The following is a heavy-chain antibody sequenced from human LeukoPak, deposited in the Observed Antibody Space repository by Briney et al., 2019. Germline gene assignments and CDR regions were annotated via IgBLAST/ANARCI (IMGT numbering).Heavy chain of an antibody. J-gene: IGHJ4*02. V-gene: IGHV4-34*01. Sequence: SETLSLTCAVYGGSFNGYYWSWIRQPPGKGLEWIGEINHSVSTNYNPSLKSRVTISVDTSKNQFSLKLSSVTAADTAVYYCARGTTEGYCDYWGQGTLVTVSS. CDR1: GGSFNGYY. D-gene: IGHD1-1*01. CDR3: ARGTTEGYCDY. CDR2: INHSVST.